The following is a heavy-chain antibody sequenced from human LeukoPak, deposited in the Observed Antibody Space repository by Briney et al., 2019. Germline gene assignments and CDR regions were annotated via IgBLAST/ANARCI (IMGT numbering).Heavy chain of an antibody. V-gene: IGHV1-69*11. J-gene: IGHJ4*02. Sequence: ASVKVSCKASGGTFSNDAVSWVRQAPGEGLKWMGRVIPFLGTTNHAHNFQGRVTITADQDTQTAYMELRSLRSEDTAVYYCARGPPPPTYYDILSVNSDFDYWGQGTLVTVSS. CDR2: VIPFLGTT. CDR3: ARGPPPPTYYDILSVNSDFDY. CDR1: GGTFSNDA. D-gene: IGHD3-9*01.